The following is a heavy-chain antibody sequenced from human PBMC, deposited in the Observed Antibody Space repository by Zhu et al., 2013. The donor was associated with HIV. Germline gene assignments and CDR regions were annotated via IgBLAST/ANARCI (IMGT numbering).Heavy chain of an antibody. CDR1: GYDFTNYG. Sequence: QVQLVQSGAEVKKPGASVKVSCKASGYDFTNYGISWVRQAPGQGLEWMGWISAYNSNTNYAQKLQGRVTVTIDTSTSTAYMELRSLRSDDTAVYYCARGGDIVMVVAWGQGLNYYYGMDVWGQGDPGSPSP. J-gene: IGHJ6*02. CDR3: ARGGDIVMVVAWGQGLNYYYGMDV. V-gene: IGHV1-18*01. D-gene: IGHD2-15*01. CDR2: ISAYNSNT.